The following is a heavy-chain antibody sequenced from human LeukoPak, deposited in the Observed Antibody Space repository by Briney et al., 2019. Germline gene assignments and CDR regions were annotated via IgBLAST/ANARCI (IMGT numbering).Heavy chain of an antibody. D-gene: IGHD2-15*01. V-gene: IGHV1-69*01. Sequence: ASVKVSCKASGGTFSSYAISWVRQAPGQGLEWKGGIIPIFGTANYAQKFQGRVTITADESTSTAYMELSSLRSEDTAVYYCARTLGYCSGGSCYWDYWGQGTLVTVSS. J-gene: IGHJ4*02. CDR1: GGTFSSYA. CDR2: IIPIFGTA. CDR3: ARTLGYCSGGSCYWDY.